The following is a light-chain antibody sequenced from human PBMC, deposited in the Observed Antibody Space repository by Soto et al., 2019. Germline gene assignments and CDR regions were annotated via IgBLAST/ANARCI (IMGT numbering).Light chain of an antibody. CDR3: SSYTTSSSFVL. V-gene: IGLV2-14*01. Sequence: QSALTQPASVSGSPGQSITISCTGTSSDIGGYIYVSWYQQHPGKAPKLMIYEVTHRPSGVSDRFSGSKSGNTASLTISGLQTEDEADYYCSSYTTSSSFVLFGGGTKVTVL. CDR1: SSDIGGYIY. J-gene: IGLJ2*01. CDR2: EVT.